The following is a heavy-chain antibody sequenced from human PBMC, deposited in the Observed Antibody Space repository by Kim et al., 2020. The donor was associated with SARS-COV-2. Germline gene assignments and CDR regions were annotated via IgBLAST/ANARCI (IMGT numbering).Heavy chain of an antibody. J-gene: IGHJ6*02. CDR3: ASTRDYYYYYGMDV. CDR2: IYYSGST. D-gene: IGHD3-3*01. Sequence: SQTLSLTCTVSGGSISSSSYYWGWIRQPPGKGLEWIGSIYYSGSTYYNPSLKSRVTISVDTSKNQFSLKLSSVTAADTAVYYCASTRDYYYYYGMDVWGQGTTVTVSS. V-gene: IGHV4-39*01. CDR1: GGSISSSSYY.